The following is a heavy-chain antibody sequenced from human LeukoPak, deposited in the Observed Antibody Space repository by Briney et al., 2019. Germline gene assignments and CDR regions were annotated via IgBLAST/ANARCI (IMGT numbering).Heavy chain of an antibody. J-gene: IGHJ1*01. Sequence: ASVKVSCKAFGYTFTSYYMHWVRQAPGQGLEWMGIINPSGGSTSYAQKFQGRVTMTRDTSTSTVYMELSSLRSEDTAVYYCARERGIAAAGFLGYFQHWGQGTLVTVSS. D-gene: IGHD6-13*01. V-gene: IGHV1-46*01. CDR2: INPSGGST. CDR1: GYTFTSYY. CDR3: ARERGIAAAGFLGYFQH.